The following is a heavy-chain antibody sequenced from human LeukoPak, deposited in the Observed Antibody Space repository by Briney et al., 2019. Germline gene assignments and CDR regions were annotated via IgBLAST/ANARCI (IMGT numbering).Heavy chain of an antibody. CDR3: ARSHRVRGDCFWFDP. Sequence: GGSLRLSCAASGFTFSSYSMNWVRQASGKGLEWVSSISSSSSYIYYADSVKGRFTISRDNAKNSLYLQMNSLRAEDTAVYYCARSHRVRGDCFWFDPWGQGTLVTVSS. V-gene: IGHV3-21*01. CDR2: ISSSSSYI. CDR1: GFTFSSYS. J-gene: IGHJ5*02. D-gene: IGHD2-21*02.